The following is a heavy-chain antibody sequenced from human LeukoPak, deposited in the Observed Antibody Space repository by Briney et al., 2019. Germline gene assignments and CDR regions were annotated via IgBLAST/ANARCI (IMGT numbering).Heavy chain of an antibody. CDR3: AKNDYYGSGSYSD. D-gene: IGHD3-10*01. J-gene: IGHJ4*02. CDR2: IYPGDSDT. Sequence: GESLKISCKGSGYTSSSYWIGWVRQMPGKGLEWMGIIYPGDSDTRYNPSFQGRVTISADKSISTAYLQWSSLKASDTAMYYCAKNDYYGSGSYSDWGQGTMVTVSS. CDR1: GYTSSSYW. V-gene: IGHV5-51*01.